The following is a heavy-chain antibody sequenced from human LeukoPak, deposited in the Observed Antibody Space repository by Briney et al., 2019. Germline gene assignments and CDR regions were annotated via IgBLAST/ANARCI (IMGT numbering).Heavy chain of an antibody. CDR1: GFTFSSYA. CDR3: AKDTRRKVVPAARPYYFDY. V-gene: IGHV3-23*01. CDR2: ISGSGGST. D-gene: IGHD2-2*01. Sequence: GGSLRLSCAASGFTFSSYAMSWVRQAPGKGLEWVSAISGSGGSTYYADSVKGRYTISRDNSKNTLCLQMNSLRAEDTAVYYCAKDTRRKVVPAARPYYFDYWGQGTLVTVSS. J-gene: IGHJ4*02.